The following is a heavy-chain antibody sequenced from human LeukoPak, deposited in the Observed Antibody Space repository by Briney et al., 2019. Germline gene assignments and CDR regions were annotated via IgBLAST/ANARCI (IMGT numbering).Heavy chain of an antibody. Sequence: GGSLRLSCAASGFTFSSYSMNWVRQAPGKGLEWVSSISSSSSYIYSADSVKGRFTISRDNAKNSLYLQMNSLRVEDTAVYYCGGGWGPPYTSSWPYYFDYWGQGTLVTVSS. J-gene: IGHJ4*02. V-gene: IGHV3-21*01. CDR1: GFTFSSYS. D-gene: IGHD6-13*01. CDR3: GGGWGPPYTSSWPYYFDY. CDR2: ISSSSSYI.